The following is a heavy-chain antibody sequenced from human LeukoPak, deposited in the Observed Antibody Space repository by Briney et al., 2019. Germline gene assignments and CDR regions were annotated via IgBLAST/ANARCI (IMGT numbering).Heavy chain of an antibody. J-gene: IGHJ6*03. D-gene: IGHD1-26*01. CDR2: ISSSGSTI. Sequence: GGSLRLSCAASGFTLSSYEMNWVRQAPGKGLEWVSYISSSGSTIYYADSVKGRFTISRDNAKNSLYLQMNSLRAEDTAVYYCARDLSGSRGSYYYYYMDVWGKGTTVTISS. CDR3: ARDLSGSRGSYYYYYMDV. CDR1: GFTLSSYE. V-gene: IGHV3-48*03.